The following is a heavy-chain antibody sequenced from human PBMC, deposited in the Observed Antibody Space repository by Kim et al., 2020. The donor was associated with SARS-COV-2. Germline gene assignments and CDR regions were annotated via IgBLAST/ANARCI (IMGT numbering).Heavy chain of an antibody. Sequence: GLEWVSAISGSGRSTYYADSVKGRFTISRDNSKNTLYLQMNSLRAEDTAVYYCAKSTTIQLWLRDAFDIWGQGTMVTVSS. D-gene: IGHD5-18*01. V-gene: IGHV3-23*01. CDR2: ISGSGRST. CDR3: AKSTTIQLWLRDAFDI. J-gene: IGHJ3*02.